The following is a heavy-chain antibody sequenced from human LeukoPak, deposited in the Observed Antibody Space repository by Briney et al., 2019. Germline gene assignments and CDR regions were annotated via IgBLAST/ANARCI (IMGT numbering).Heavy chain of an antibody. V-gene: IGHV3-30*18. D-gene: IGHD6-13*01. J-gene: IGHJ4*02. CDR2: ISYDGSNK. CDR1: GFTFSSYG. CDR3: AKNGGGSSWYFDY. Sequence: GGSLRLSCAASGFTFSSYGMHWVRQAPGKGLEWVAVISYDGSNKYYADSVKGRFTISRDNSKNTLYLQMNSLRAEDTAVYYCAKNGGGSSWYFDYWGQGTLVTVSS.